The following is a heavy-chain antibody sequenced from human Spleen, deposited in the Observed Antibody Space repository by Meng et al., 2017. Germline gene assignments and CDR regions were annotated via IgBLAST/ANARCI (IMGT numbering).Heavy chain of an antibody. CDR2: IIPIFGTA. J-gene: IGHJ4*02. Sequence: SVKVSCKASGGTFSTYAISWVRQAPGQGLEWMGGIIPIFGTANYAQKFQGRVTITTDESTSTAYMELSSLRSEDTAVYYCAGVTGYDSLYYFDHWGQGTLVTVSS. CDR3: AGVTGYDSLYYFDH. D-gene: IGHD5-12*01. V-gene: IGHV1-69*05. CDR1: GGTFSTYA.